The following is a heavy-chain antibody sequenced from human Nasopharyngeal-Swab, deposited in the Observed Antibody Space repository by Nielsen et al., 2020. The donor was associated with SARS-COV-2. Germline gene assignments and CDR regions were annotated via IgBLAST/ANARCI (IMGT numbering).Heavy chain of an antibody. D-gene: IGHD3-10*01. J-gene: IGHJ4*02. V-gene: IGHV4-39*01. CDR3: ARPGIAGAQFYYGSGSYYNGFDY. CDR1: GGSISSSSYY. Sequence: VSLRLSCTASGGSISSSSYYWGWIRQPPGKGPEWIGSIYYSGSTYYNPSLKSRVTISVDTSKNQFSLKLTSVTAADTAVYYCARPGIAGAQFYYGSGSYYNGFDYWGPGTLVTVSS. CDR2: IYYSGST.